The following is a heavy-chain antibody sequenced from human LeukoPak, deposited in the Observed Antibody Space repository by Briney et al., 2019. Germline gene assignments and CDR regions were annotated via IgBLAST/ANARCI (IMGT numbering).Heavy chain of an antibody. Sequence: SETLSLTCTVSGGSISSYYWSWIRQPPGKGLEWIGYIYYSGSTNYNPSLKSRVTISVDTSKNQFSLKLSSVTAADTAVYYCARGDYEGNISWGQGTLVTVSS. D-gene: IGHD4-17*01. CDR1: GGSISSYY. J-gene: IGHJ4*02. CDR3: ARGDYEGNIS. V-gene: IGHV4-59*01. CDR2: IYYSGST.